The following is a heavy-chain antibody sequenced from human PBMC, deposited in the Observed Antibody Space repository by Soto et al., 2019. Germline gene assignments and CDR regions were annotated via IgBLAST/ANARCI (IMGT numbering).Heavy chain of an antibody. CDR3: AKDGLMGETFGPYYFDF. CDR2: ISGRGGT. CDR1: GFSFSSYA. V-gene: IGHV3-23*01. D-gene: IGHD1-26*01. Sequence: EVQLLESGGGLVQPGGSLRLSCAASGFSFSSYAMSWVRQAPGKALEWVSAISGRGGTYYADSVKGRFTISRDNSKNTVYLQMNTLRADDTAVYYCAKDGLMGETFGPYYFDFWGQGTLVTVSS. J-gene: IGHJ4*02.